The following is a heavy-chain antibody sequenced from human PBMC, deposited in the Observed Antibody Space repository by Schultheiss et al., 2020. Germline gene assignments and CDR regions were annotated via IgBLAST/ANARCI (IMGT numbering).Heavy chain of an antibody. V-gene: IGHV3-33*01. CDR1: GFTFSSYG. CDR3: ARVAAGIVVSSYIDY. CDR2: IWYDGSNK. J-gene: IGHJ4*02. Sequence: GGSLRLSCAASGFTFSSYGMHWVRQAPGKGLEWVAVIWYDGSNKYYADAVKGRFTISRDNSKNTLYLQMNSLRAEDTAVYYCARVAAGIVVSSYIDYWGQGTLVTVSA. D-gene: IGHD2-15*01.